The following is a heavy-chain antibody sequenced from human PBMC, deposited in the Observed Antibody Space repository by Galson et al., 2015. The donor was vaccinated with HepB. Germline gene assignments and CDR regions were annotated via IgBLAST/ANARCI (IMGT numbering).Heavy chain of an antibody. J-gene: IGHJ4*02. V-gene: IGHV1-18*01. CDR1: GYTFTNYG. D-gene: IGHD3/OR15-3a*01. CDR3: ARGGHGTDFDY. Sequence: SVKVSCKASGYTFTNYGVSWVRQAPGQGLEWVGSINAYNGNTEYAPKLQDRVTMTTDTSTSTGYLELRSLRSNDTAVYYCARGGHGTDFDYWGQGTLVTVSS. CDR2: INAYNGNT.